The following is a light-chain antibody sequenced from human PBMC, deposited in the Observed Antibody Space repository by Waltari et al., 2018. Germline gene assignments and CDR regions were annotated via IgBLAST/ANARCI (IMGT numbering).Light chain of an antibody. CDR2: GND. CDR1: SPSLGNNY. CDR3: ASWDNSLSVEI. V-gene: IGLV1-51*02. Sequence: QSVLTQPPSVSAAPVQKVTISCSGSSPSLGNNYVSWYQHHPGTAPKLLMYGNDKRPSWIPDRFSGSKSGTSATLGITGLQTGDEADYYCASWDNSLSVEIIGGGTKLTVL. J-gene: IGLJ2*01.